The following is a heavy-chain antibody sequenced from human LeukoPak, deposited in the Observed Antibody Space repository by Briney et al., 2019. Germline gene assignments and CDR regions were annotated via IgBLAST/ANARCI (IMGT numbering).Heavy chain of an antibody. J-gene: IGHJ4*02. CDR1: GFTFSSYD. D-gene: IGHD4-17*01. V-gene: IGHV3-23*01. Sequence: GGSLRLSCAASGFTFSSYDMTWVRQAPGRGLEWVSSIRPSGGNTYYGDSVKGRFTTSRDNSKNTVYLQMNSLRAADTAVYYCARLSGDRNFDYWGQGTLVTVSS. CDR3: ARLSGDRNFDY. CDR2: IRPSGGNT.